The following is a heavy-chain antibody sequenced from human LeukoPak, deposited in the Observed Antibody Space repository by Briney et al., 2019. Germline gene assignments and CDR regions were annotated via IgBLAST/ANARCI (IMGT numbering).Heavy chain of an antibody. CDR1: GGSITSYY. V-gene: IGHV4-4*07. D-gene: IGHD5-12*01. Sequence: PSETLSLTCTVSGGSITSYYWSWIRQPAGKGLEWIGRIYTSGSTNYNPSLKSRVTISVDTSKNQFSLKLSSVTAADTAVYYCARVGYSGYESIYYYYYYMDVWGKGTTVTVSS. J-gene: IGHJ6*03. CDR2: IYTSGST. CDR3: ARVGYSGYESIYYYYYYMDV.